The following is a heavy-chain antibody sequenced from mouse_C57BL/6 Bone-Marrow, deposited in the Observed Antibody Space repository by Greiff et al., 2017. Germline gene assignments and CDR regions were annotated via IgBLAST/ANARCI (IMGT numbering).Heavy chain of an antibody. CDR2: IYPRDGST. CDR1: GYTFTSYD. V-gene: IGHV1-85*01. J-gene: IGHJ1*03. Sequence: VKLQESGPELVKPGASVKLSCKASGYTFTSYDINWVKQRPGQGLEWIGWIYPRDGSTKYNEKFKGKATLTVDTSDSKAYMALHSLTTKDSAVYFCARLECDGSSGDWYFDVWGTGTTVTVSS. CDR3: ARLECDGSSGDWYFDV. D-gene: IGHD1-1*01.